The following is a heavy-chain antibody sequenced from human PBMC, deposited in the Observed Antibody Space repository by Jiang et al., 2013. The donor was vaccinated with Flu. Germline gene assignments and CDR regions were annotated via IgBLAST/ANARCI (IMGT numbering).Heavy chain of an antibody. D-gene: IGHD3-3*01. CDR1: GFTVSSYA. V-gene: IGHV3-23*01. CDR2: ISSSGGSK. J-gene: IGHJ4*02. CDR3: AKERIFGLGAEPLTS. Sequence: VQLLESGGGLVQPGGSLRLSCAASGFTVSSYAMSWVRQAPGKGLEWVSSISSSGGSKYYADSVKGRFTISRDNSKNTLLLQMNSLRAEDSAVYYCAKERIFGLGAEPLTSWGQGTLVTVSS.